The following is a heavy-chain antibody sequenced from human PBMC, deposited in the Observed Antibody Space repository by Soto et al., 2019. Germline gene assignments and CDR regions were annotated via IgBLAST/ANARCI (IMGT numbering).Heavy chain of an antibody. CDR1: GGTFSSYT. J-gene: IGHJ6*02. CDR3: ARPQRAVPAATYYYYGMDV. V-gene: IGHV1-69*02. Sequence: QVQLVQSGAEVKKPGSSVKVSCKASGGTFSSYTISWVRQAPGQGLEWMGRIIPILGIANYAQKFQGRVTITADKSTSTAYMERSSLRSEDTAVYYCARPQRAVPAATYYYYGMDVWGQGTTVTVSS. CDR2: IIPILGIA. D-gene: IGHD2-2*01.